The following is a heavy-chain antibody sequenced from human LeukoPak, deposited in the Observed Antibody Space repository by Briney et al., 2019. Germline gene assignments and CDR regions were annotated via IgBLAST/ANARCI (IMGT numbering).Heavy chain of an antibody. J-gene: IGHJ4*02. CDR2: IYSGGST. Sequence: GGSLRLSCAASGFTFSSYAMSWVRQAPGKGLEWVSVIYSGGSTYYADSVKGRFTISRDNSKNTLYLQMNSLRAEDTAVYYCARDHRGYCSGGSCYPYFDYWGQGTLVTVSS. V-gene: IGHV3-53*01. D-gene: IGHD2-15*01. CDR1: GFTFSSYA. CDR3: ARDHRGYCSGGSCYPYFDY.